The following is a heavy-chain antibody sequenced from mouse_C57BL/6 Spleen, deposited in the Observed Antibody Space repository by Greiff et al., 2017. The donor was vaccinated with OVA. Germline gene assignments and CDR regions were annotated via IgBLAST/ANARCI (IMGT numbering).Heavy chain of an antibody. CDR3: ARSGVITTGVAPFDY. J-gene: IGHJ2*01. D-gene: IGHD1-1*01. CDR2: INPYNGGT. CDR1: GYTFTDYY. Sequence: EVQLQQSGPVLVKPGASVTLSCKASGYTFTDYYMNWVKQSHGKSLEWIGVINPYNGGTSYNQKFKGKATLTVDKSSSTAYMELHSLTSEDSAVYYCARSGVITTGVAPFDYWGQGTTLTVSS. V-gene: IGHV1-19*01.